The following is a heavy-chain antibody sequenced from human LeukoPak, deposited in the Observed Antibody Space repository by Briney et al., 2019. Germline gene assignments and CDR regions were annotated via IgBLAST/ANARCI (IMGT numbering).Heavy chain of an antibody. CDR2: IVPIFGTA. D-gene: IGHD2-2*01. J-gene: IGHJ2*01. Sequence: SVKVSCKASGGTFSSYAISWVRQAPGQGLEWMGGIVPIFGTANYAQKFQGRVTITADESTSTAYMELSSLRSEDTAVYYCARDGVVVVPAATPKVKPNWYFDLWGRGTLVTVSS. V-gene: IGHV1-69*13. CDR1: GGTFSSYA. CDR3: ARDGVVVVPAATPKVKPNWYFDL.